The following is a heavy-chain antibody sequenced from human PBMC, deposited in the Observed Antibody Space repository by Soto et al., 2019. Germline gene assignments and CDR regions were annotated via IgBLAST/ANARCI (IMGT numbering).Heavy chain of an antibody. J-gene: IGHJ4*02. CDR3: SWWLSPY. CDR2: ISSSSSTI. CDR1: GFTFSSYS. V-gene: IGHV3-48*02. Sequence: EVQLVESGGGLVQPGGSLRLSCAASGFTFSSYSMNWVRQAPGKGLEWVSYISSSSSTIYYADSVKGRFTISRDNAKNSLYPQMNSLRDEDTAVYYCSWWLSPYWGQGTLVTVSS. D-gene: IGHD2-8*02.